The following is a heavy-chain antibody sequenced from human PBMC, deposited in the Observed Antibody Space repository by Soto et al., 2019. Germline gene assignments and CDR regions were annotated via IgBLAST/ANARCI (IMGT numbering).Heavy chain of an antibody. J-gene: IGHJ4*02. D-gene: IGHD3-16*02. CDR3: AKSPNPFGGVIVGRVYYFDY. CDR2: ISWNSGSI. Sequence: GGSLRLSCAASGFTFDDYAMLWVRQAPGKGLEWVSGISWNSGSIGYADSVKGRFTISRDNAKNSLYLQMNSLRAEDTALYYCAKSPNPFGGVIVGRVYYFDYWGQGTLVTVSS. CDR1: GFTFDDYA. V-gene: IGHV3-9*01.